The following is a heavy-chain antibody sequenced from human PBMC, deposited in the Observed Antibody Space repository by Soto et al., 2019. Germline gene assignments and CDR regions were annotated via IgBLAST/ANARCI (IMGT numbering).Heavy chain of an antibody. Sequence: PSETLSLTCTVSGGSISSYYWSWIRQPPGKGLEWIGYIYYSGSTNYNPSLKSRVTISVDTSKNQFSLKLSSVTAADTAVYYCARGRYYDILTEYSYYYYMDVWGKGTTVTVSS. CDR3: ARGRYYDILTEYSYYYYMDV. J-gene: IGHJ6*03. CDR1: GGSISSYY. CDR2: IYYSGST. D-gene: IGHD3-9*01. V-gene: IGHV4-59*01.